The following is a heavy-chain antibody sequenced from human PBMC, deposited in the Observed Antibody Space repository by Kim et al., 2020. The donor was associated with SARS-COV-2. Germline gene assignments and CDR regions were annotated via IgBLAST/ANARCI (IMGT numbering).Heavy chain of an antibody. J-gene: IGHJ6*02. CDR3: ARKGDIVVSNYYYGMDV. CDR1: GYTFTSNA. D-gene: IGHD5-12*01. V-gene: IGHV1-3*01. Sequence: ASVKVSCKASGYTFTSNAIHWVRQAPGQRLEWMGWINGNNGNPRYSQKFQGRVTITRDTSATTAYMELSSLRSEDTAVYYCARKGDIVVSNYYYGMDVWGQGTTVIVSS. CDR2: INGNNGNP.